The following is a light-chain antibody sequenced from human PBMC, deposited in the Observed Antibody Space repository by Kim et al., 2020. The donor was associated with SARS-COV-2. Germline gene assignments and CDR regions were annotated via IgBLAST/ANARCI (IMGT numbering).Light chain of an antibody. CDR3: QQYNVYPYT. Sequence: GDRVTITCRASQSVRSWLAWYQLKPGKAPTLLIYEASTLESGVPSRFSGRGSETDFTLTISSLQPDDFATYYCQQYNVYPYTFGQGTKLEIK. CDR1: QSVRSW. CDR2: EAS. J-gene: IGKJ2*01. V-gene: IGKV1-5*03.